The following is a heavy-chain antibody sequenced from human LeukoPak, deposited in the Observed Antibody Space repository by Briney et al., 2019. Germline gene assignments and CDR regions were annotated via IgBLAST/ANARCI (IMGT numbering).Heavy chain of an antibody. J-gene: IGHJ6*02. Sequence: GGSLRLSCAASGFTFSSYSMNWVRQAPGKGLEWVSSINSSSSYIYYADSVKGRFTISRDNAKNSLYLQTNSLRAEDTAVYYCARDLRNPQVPCYYYGMDVWGQGTTVTVSS. V-gene: IGHV3-21*01. CDR2: INSSSSYI. CDR1: GFTFSSYS. CDR3: ARDLRNPQVPCYYYGMDV.